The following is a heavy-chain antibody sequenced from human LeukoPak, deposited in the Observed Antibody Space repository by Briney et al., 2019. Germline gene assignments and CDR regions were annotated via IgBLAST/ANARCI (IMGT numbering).Heavy chain of an antibody. CDR3: ARDYGGNYYYDY. CDR1: GGSISSYY. D-gene: IGHD4-23*01. J-gene: IGHJ4*02. V-gene: IGHV4-59*01. Sequence: SETLSLTCTVSGGSISSYYWSWIRQPPGKGLEWIGYIYYSGSTNYNPSLKSRVTISVDTSKNQFSLKLCSVTAADTAVYYCARDYGGNYYYDYWGQGTLVTVSS. CDR2: IYYSGST.